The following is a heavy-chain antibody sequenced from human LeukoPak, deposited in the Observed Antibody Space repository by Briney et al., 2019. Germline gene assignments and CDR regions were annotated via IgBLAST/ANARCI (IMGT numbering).Heavy chain of an antibody. CDR3: ARDLGSSWYDYYDSSGYYRRGA. Sequence: GGSLRLSCAASGFTFSSYWMSWVRQAPGKGLEWVANIKQDGSEKYYVDSVKGRFTISRDNAKNSLYLQMNSLRAEDTAVYYCARDLGSSWYDYYDSSGYYRRGAWGQGTLVTVSS. J-gene: IGHJ5*02. CDR1: GFTFSSYW. CDR2: IKQDGSEK. D-gene: IGHD3-22*01. V-gene: IGHV3-7*01.